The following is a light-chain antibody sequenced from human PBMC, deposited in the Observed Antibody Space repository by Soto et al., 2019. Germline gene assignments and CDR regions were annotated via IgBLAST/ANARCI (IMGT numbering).Light chain of an antibody. CDR2: RNN. CDR1: RSNIGAGHD. CDR3: QSYDSSLV. V-gene: IGLV1-40*01. Sequence: QLVLTQPPSVSGAPGQRVTISCAGSRSNIGAGHDVHWYQQFPGTAPKLLIYRNNNRPSGVPDRFSGSKSGTSASLAITGLQAEDEADYYCQSYDSSLVFGGGTKLTVL. J-gene: IGLJ2*01.